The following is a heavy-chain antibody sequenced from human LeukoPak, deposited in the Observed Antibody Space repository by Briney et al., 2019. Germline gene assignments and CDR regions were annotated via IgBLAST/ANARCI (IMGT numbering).Heavy chain of an antibody. Sequence: GASVKVSCKASGYTFTSYDIHWVRQATGQGLEWMGWMNPNSGNTGYAQKFQGRVTMTRNTSISTAYMELSSLRSEDTAVYYCARGVRIAVAGRYYFDYWGQGTLVTVSS. CDR3: ARGVRIAVAGRYYFDY. D-gene: IGHD6-19*01. V-gene: IGHV1-8*01. CDR1: GYTFTSYD. CDR2: MNPNSGNT. J-gene: IGHJ4*02.